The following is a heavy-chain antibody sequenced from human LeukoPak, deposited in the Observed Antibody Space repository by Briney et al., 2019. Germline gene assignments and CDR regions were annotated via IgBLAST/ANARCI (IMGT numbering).Heavy chain of an antibody. CDR2: IYYSGST. Sequence: SQTLSLTCTVSGGSISSGGYYWSWIRQHPGKGLEWIGYIYYSGSTYYNPSLKSRVTISVDTSKNQFSLKLSSVTAADTAVYYCARRVYYDSSGYPGFDYWGQGTLVTVSS. D-gene: IGHD3-22*01. J-gene: IGHJ4*02. CDR1: GGSISSGGYY. CDR3: ARRVYYDSSGYPGFDY. V-gene: IGHV4-31*03.